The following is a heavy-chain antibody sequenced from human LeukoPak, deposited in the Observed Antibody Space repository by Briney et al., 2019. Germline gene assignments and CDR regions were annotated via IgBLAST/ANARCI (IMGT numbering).Heavy chain of an antibody. D-gene: IGHD5-24*01. CDR1: GGSISSITYY. V-gene: IGHV4-31*03. J-gene: IGHJ4*02. CDR2: IYNSGTT. CDR3: VEAPNPYYFDD. Sequence: PSETLSLTCTVSGGSISSITYYWNWIRQYPGKGLEWIGYIYNSGTTYYNPSLKSRVTISVDTSKDQFSLKLNSMSAADTAVYYCVEAPNPYYFDDWGQGTLVTVSS.